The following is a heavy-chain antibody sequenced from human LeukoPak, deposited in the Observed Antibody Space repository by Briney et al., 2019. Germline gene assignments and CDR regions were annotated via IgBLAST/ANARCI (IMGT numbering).Heavy chain of an antibody. V-gene: IGHV4-30-4*01. CDR1: GGSISSGDYY. D-gene: IGHD1-26*01. CDR2: IYYSGST. CDR3: ARVTRGSYFDY. J-gene: IGHJ4*02. Sequence: SQTLSLTCTVSGGSISSGDYYWSWIRQPPGKGLEWIGYIYYSGSTYYNPSLKSRVTISVGMSKNQFSLKLSSVTAADTAVYYCARVTRGSYFDYWGQGTLVTVSS.